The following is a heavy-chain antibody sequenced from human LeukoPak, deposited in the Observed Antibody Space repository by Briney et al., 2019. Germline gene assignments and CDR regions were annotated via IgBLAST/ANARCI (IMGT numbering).Heavy chain of an antibody. CDR3: AKDRIAAAGTNYNYYYMDV. CDR1: GFTFDDYA. Sequence: GGSLRLSCAASGFTFDDYAMHWVRQAPGKGLEWVSLISGDGGSTYYADSVKGRFTISRDNSKNSLYLQMNSLRTEDTALYYCAKDRIAAAGTNYNYYYMDVWGKGTTVTVSS. V-gene: IGHV3-43*02. J-gene: IGHJ6*03. D-gene: IGHD6-13*01. CDR2: ISGDGGST.